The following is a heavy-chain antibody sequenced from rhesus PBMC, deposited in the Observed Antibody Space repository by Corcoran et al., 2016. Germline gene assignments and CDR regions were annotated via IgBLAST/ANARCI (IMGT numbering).Heavy chain of an antibody. V-gene: IGHV3-136*01. CDR1: GFTFSAYD. J-gene: IGHJ6*01. CDR2: KRYNGKAK. CDR3: ATGNGLDS. Sequence: EVQLVESGGGLVQPGGSLRLSCAAPGFTFSAYDMTWVRQPPGKGLEGVSIKRYNGKAKHSADSVKGQFTITRDNAKNSLSLPMSSLRAEDTAVYYCATGNGLDSWGQGVVVTVSS. D-gene: IGHD7-45*01.